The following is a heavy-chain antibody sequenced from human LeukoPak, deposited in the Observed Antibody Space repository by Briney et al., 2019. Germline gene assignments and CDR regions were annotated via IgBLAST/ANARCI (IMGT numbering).Heavy chain of an antibody. CDR1: GYTFTSYD. Sequence: ASVKVSCKASGYTFTSYDINWVRQATGQGLEWMGWMNPNSGNTGYAQKFQGRVTITRNTSMSTAYMELSSLRSEDTAVYYCARGQYSSSSIDYWGQGTLVTVSS. J-gene: IGHJ4*02. CDR3: ARGQYSSSSIDY. D-gene: IGHD6-6*01. V-gene: IGHV1-8*03. CDR2: MNPNSGNT.